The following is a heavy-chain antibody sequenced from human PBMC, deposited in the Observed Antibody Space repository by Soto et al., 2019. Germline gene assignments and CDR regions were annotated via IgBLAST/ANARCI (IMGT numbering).Heavy chain of an antibody. J-gene: IGHJ6*02. V-gene: IGHV4-4*07. CDR1: GGSISSYY. Sequence: QVQLQESGPGLVKPSETLSLTCTVSGGSISSYYWSWIRQPAGKGLEWIGRVYTSGITNYNPSLRSRVTMSVDTSKNQFSLKLSSVTAADTAVYYCARDRPIVATSGYGMDVWGQGTAVTVSS. CDR2: VYTSGIT. D-gene: IGHD5-12*01. CDR3: ARDRPIVATSGYGMDV.